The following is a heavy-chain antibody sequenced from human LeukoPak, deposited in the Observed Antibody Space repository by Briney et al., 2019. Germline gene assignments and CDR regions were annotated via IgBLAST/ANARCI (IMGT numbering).Heavy chain of an antibody. J-gene: IGHJ4*02. CDR2: ISSSSGTT. Sequence: QSGGSLRLSCTGSGFIFSGSSMNWVRQVPGKGLEWISYISSSSGTTYYADSVNGRFTISRDNGNKSLDLQMNSLRAEDTAVYYCAGAPPGKKLFDYWGQGTLVTVSS. D-gene: IGHD4-23*01. CDR3: AGAPPGKKLFDY. CDR1: GFIFSGSS. V-gene: IGHV3-48*01.